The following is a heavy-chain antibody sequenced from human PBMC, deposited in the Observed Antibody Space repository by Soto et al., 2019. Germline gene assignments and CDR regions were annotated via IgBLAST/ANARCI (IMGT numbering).Heavy chain of an antibody. CDR1: GFTFSSYA. J-gene: IGHJ4*02. CDR2: ISGSGGST. CDR3: AKVNERIQLWQGSFDY. D-gene: IGHD5-18*01. V-gene: IGHV3-23*01. Sequence: GGSLRLSCAASGFTFSSYAMSWVRQAPGKGLEWVSAISGSGGSTYYADSVKGRFTISRDNSKNTLYLQMNSLRAEDTAVYYCAKVNERIQLWQGSFDYWGQGILVTVSS.